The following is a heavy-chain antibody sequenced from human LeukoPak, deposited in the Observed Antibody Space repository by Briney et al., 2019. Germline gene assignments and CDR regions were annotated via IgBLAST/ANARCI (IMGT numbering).Heavy chain of an antibody. CDR1: GFTFSTHS. D-gene: IGHD1-7*01. CDR3: ARDKTGTNDAFDI. J-gene: IGHJ3*02. CDR2: ISYSSTYI. V-gene: IGHV3-21*01. Sequence: PGGSLRLSCAASGFTFSTHSINWVRQAPGKRLEWVSSISYSSTYIYYADSVKGRFTISRDNAKNSLYLQMNSLRAEDTAVYYCARDKTGTNDAFDIWGLGTVVTVSS.